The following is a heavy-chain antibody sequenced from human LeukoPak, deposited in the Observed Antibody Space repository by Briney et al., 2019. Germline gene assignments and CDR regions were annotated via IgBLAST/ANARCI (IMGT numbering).Heavy chain of an antibody. CDR2: MNESGGT. J-gene: IGHJ5*02. Sequence: PSETLSLTCAVSGGSFSGYYWSWIRHPPGKGLGWIGEMNESGGTTYNTSLKSRVTISVDTSKSQFSLKLSSVTAADTAVYYCARGLRAARLASWGQGTLVTVSS. CDR3: ARGLRAARLAS. CDR1: GGSFSGYY. D-gene: IGHD6-6*01. V-gene: IGHV4-34*01.